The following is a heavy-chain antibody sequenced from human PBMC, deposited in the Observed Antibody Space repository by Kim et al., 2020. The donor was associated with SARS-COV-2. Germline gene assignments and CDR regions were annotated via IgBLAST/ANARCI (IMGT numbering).Heavy chain of an antibody. J-gene: IGHJ6*02. CDR1: GGSISSGSYY. CDR2: IYTSGST. V-gene: IGHV4-61*02. Sequence: SETLSLTCTVSGGSISSGSYYWSWIRQPAGKGLEWIGRIYTSGSTNYNPSLKSRVTISVDTSKNQFSLKLSSVTAADTAVHYCAREGVHYDILTGVYYYYGMDVWGQGTTVTVSS. CDR3: AREGVHYDILTGVYYYYGMDV. D-gene: IGHD3-9*01.